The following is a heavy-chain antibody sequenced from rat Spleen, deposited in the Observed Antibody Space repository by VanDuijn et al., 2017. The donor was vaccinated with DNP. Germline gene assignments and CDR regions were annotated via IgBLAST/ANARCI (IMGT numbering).Heavy chain of an antibody. J-gene: IGHJ3*01. CDR3: ATHTFTPGITTPFAY. CDR2: ISPSGGSS. CDR1: GFTFSDYN. D-gene: IGHD1-4*01. Sequence: EVQLVESGGGLVQPGRSLKLSCAASGFTFSDYNMAWVRQAPEKGLEWVASISPSGGSSYFRDSVKGRFTISRDTAKSTLYLQMDSLRSEDTATYYCATHTFTPGITTPFAYWGQGTLVTVSS. V-gene: IGHV5-25*01.